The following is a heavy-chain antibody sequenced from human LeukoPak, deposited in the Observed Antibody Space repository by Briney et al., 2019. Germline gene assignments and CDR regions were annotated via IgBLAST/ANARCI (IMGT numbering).Heavy chain of an antibody. CDR2: INHSGST. J-gene: IGHJ4*02. D-gene: IGHD5-24*01. CDR3: FGDGYNSRDY. Sequence: PSETLSLTCAVYGRSFSGYYWSWIRQPPGKGLEWIGEINHSGSTNYNPSLKSRVTISVDTSKNQFSLKLSSVTAADTAVYYCFGDGYNSRDYWGQGTLVTVSS. CDR1: GRSFSGYY. V-gene: IGHV4-34*01.